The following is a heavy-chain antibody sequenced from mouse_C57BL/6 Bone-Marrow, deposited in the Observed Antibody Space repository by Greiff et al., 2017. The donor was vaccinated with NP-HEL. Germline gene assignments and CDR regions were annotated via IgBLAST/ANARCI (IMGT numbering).Heavy chain of an antibody. V-gene: IGHV1-50*01. CDR1: GYTFTSYW. CDR2: IDPSDSYT. Sequence: QVQLQQPGAELVKPGASVKLSCKASGYTFTSYWMQWVKQRPGQGLEWIGEIDPSDSYTNYNQKFKGKATLTVDTSSSTAYMQLSSRTSEDSAVYYCARTKGSSGRPSYWYFDVWGTGTTVTVSS. D-gene: IGHD3-2*02. CDR3: ARTKGSSGRPSYWYFDV. J-gene: IGHJ1*03.